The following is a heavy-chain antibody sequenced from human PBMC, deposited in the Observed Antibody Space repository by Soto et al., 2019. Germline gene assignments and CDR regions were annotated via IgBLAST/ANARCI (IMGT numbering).Heavy chain of an antibody. Sequence: QVQLVESGGGVVQPGRSLRLSCAASGFTFSSYGMHRVRQAPGKGLEWVAVISYDGSNKYYADSVKGRFTISRDNSKNTLYLQMNSLRVEDTAVYYCAKGPPEGAQPAGFDYWGQGTLVTVSS. CDR1: GFTFSSYG. CDR3: AKGPPEGAQPAGFDY. CDR2: ISYDGSNK. J-gene: IGHJ4*02. D-gene: IGHD1-26*01. V-gene: IGHV3-30*18.